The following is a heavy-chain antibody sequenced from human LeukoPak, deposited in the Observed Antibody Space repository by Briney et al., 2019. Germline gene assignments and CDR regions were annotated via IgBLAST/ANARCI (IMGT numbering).Heavy chain of an antibody. CDR2: ISWNSGSI. CDR3: AKDRGYSYGYDAFDI. D-gene: IGHD5-18*01. J-gene: IGHJ3*02. Sequence: GGSLRLSCAASGFTFDDYAMHWVRQAPGKGLEGVSGISWNSGSIGYADSVKGRFTISRDNAKNSLYLQMNSLRAEDTALYYCAKDRGYSYGYDAFDIWGQGTMVTVSS. V-gene: IGHV3-9*01. CDR1: GFTFDDYA.